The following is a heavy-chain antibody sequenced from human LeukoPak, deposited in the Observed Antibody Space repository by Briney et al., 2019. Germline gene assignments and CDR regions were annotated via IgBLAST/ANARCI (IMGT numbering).Heavy chain of an antibody. CDR1: GFTFSDYY. V-gene: IGHV3-23*01. CDR2: ISGNAAAT. Sequence: PGGSLRLSCAASGFTFSDYYMSWIRQAPGKGLEWVSTISGNAAATYYGDSVKGRFTISRDNSRNTLYLQMNSLRAEDTAIYYCAKDRTHRRYYDSTGYYNQYDYWGQGALVTVSS. J-gene: IGHJ4*02. D-gene: IGHD3-22*01. CDR3: AKDRTHRRYYDSTGYYNQYDY.